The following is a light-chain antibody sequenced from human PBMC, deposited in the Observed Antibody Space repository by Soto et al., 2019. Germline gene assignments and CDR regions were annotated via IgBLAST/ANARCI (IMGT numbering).Light chain of an antibody. Sequence: AIQMTQSPSSLSACVGDRVTITCRSSQGIRNDLGWYQQKPGKAPKFLIYGASSLQSGVPSRFSGSGSGTDFTLTINSLQPEDFATYYCLQDYNYPYTFGQGTKLEIK. J-gene: IGKJ2*01. V-gene: IGKV1-6*01. CDR3: LQDYNYPYT. CDR1: QGIRND. CDR2: GAS.